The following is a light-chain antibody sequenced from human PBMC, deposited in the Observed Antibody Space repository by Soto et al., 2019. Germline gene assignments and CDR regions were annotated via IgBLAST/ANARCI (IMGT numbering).Light chain of an antibody. CDR2: LNGDGSH. CDR1: SGHSRYT. CDR3: QTWGTGVPV. V-gene: IGLV4-69*01. J-gene: IGLJ2*01. Sequence: QAVLTQSPSASASLGASVRLTCTLSSGHSRYTIAWHQQQPEKGPRYLMRLNGDGSHSKGDGIPDRFSGSSSGAERYLTISSLQSEDEADYYCQTWGTGVPVFGGGTQLTVL.